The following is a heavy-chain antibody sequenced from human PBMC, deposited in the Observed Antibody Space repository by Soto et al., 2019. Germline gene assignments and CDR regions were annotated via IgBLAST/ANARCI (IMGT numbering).Heavy chain of an antibody. CDR3: GRDGSSRSSSWFDP. J-gene: IGHJ5*02. V-gene: IGHV3-30-3*01. Sequence: QVQLVESGGGVVQPGRSLRLSCAASGFTFSSYAMHWVRQAPGKGLEWVAVISYDGSNKYYADSVKGRFTISRDNSKNTLYLQMNSPRAEDTAVYYCGRDGSSRSSSWFDPWGQGNLVTVSS. CDR2: ISYDGSNK. CDR1: GFTFSSYA. D-gene: IGHD6-13*01.